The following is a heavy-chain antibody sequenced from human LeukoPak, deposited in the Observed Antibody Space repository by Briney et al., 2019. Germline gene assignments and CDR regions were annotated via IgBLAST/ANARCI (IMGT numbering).Heavy chain of an antibody. CDR3: ARHGRYYDSGTYYTPHWFDP. Sequence: PSETLSLTCTVSGGSINSNTYYWGWVRQTPGKGLEYIGSVYYSGAAYYNPSLKSPVTISVDTSKNQFSLRLSSVTAADTAVYYCARHGRYYDSGTYYTPHWFDPWGQGTLVTVSS. CDR1: GGSINSNTYY. V-gene: IGHV4-39*01. D-gene: IGHD3-10*01. J-gene: IGHJ5*02. CDR2: VYYSGAA.